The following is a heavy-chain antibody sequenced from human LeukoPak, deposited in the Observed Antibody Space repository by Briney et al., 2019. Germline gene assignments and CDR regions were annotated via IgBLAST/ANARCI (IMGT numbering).Heavy chain of an antibody. CDR2: ISSSGSTI. CDR3: ARLKYSSSWFHYYMDV. V-gene: IGHV3-48*03. Sequence: GGSLRLSCAASGFTFSSYEMNWVRQAPGKGLEWVSYISSSGSTIYYADSVKGRFTISRDNAKNSLYLQMNSLRAEDTAVYYCARLKYSSSWFHYYMDVWGKATTVTVSS. CDR1: GFTFSSYE. J-gene: IGHJ6*03. D-gene: IGHD6-13*01.